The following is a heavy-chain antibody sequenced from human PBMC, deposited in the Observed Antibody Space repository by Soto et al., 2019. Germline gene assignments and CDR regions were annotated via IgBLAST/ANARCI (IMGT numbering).Heavy chain of an antibody. V-gene: IGHV5-51*01. CDR3: ATLAGSGSYRDLYFDN. D-gene: IGHD1-26*01. Sequence: LGESLKISCQGSGYNFASHWIGWVRQMPGKGLEWMGIIFPGDSYTTYSPSFQGQVTVSADQSISTVYLQWSGLKASDTAMYYCATLAGSGSYRDLYFDNWGQGTPVTAPQ. J-gene: IGHJ4*02. CDR1: GYNFASHW. CDR2: IFPGDSYT.